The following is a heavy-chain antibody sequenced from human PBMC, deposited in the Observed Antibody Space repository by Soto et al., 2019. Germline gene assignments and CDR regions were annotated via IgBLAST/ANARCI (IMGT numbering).Heavy chain of an antibody. D-gene: IGHD1-26*01. CDR1: GYTFTSYY. V-gene: IGHV1-46*01. Sequence: GGSVKVSFKASGYTFTSYYMHWVRQALGQGLEWMGIINPSGGSTSYAQKFQGRVAMTRDTSTSTVYMELSSLRSEDTAVYYCASKYSGSYHEDYYYYYYGMNVWGQVTTVTVSS. CDR3: ASKYSGSYHEDYYYYYYGMNV. J-gene: IGHJ6*02. CDR2: INPSGGST.